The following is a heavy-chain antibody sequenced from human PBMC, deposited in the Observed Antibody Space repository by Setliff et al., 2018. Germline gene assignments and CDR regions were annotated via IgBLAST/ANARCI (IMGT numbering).Heavy chain of an antibody. J-gene: IGHJ6*02. CDR2: MNPNSGNT. Sequence: ASVKVSCKASGYTFTSYDINWVRQATGQGLEWMGWMNPNSGNTKYSQKFQGRVTITRDTSASTAYMELSSLRSEDTAVYYGAGSITMVRGGGMAVWGQGTTVTVSS. V-gene: IGHV1-8*01. CDR3: AGSITMVRGGGMAV. D-gene: IGHD3-10*01. CDR1: GYTFTSYD.